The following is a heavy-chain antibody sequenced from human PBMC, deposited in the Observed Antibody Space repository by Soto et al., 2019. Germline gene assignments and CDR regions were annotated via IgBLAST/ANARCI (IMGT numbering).Heavy chain of an antibody. D-gene: IGHD3-22*01. CDR2: IYYTRTT. Sequence: SETLSLTCTVSGGSISSYYWRWIRQPPRKGLEKIGDIYYTRTTSYHPSIKRRVTISVDSSKNQFSLNLTSVSAADTAVYYCARLGGFYQSLDSWGQGTLVTVSS. CDR1: GGSISSYY. CDR3: ARLGGFYQSLDS. J-gene: IGHJ5*01. V-gene: IGHV4-59*08.